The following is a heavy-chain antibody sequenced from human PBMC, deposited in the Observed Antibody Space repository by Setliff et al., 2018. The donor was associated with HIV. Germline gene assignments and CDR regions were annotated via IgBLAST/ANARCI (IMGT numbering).Heavy chain of an antibody. CDR2: IYHSGNT. J-gene: IGHJ4*02. CDR1: GGFISTGGYS. D-gene: IGHD6-13*01. V-gene: IGHV4-30-2*01. CDR3: ARGGSRGSWYWDY. Sequence: SETLSLTCTVSGGFISTGGYSWSWIRQPPGKGLEWIGYIYHSGNTYYNPTLKSRASISVDRSKNHFSLRLSSVTAADTAVYYCARGGSRGSWYWDYWGQGTLVTVSS.